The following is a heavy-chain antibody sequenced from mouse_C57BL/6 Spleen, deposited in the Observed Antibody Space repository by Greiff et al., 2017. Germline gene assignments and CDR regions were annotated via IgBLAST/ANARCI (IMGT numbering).Heavy chain of an antibody. D-gene: IGHD1-2*01. Sequence: EVQLQQSGPELVKPGASVKISCKASGYTFTDYYMNWVKQSHGKSLEWIGDINPNNGGTSYNQKFKGKATLTVDKSSSTAYMELRSLTSEDSAVYYCARWDYGGMDYWGQGTSVTVSS. CDR1: GYTFTDYY. CDR2: INPNNGGT. CDR3: ARWDYGGMDY. V-gene: IGHV1-26*01. J-gene: IGHJ4*01.